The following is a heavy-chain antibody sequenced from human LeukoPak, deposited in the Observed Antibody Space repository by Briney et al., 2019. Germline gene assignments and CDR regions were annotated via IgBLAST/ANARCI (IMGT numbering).Heavy chain of an antibody. CDR3: AKDEDDYDSTLDY. CDR1: GFTFDDYA. Sequence: PGGSLRLSCAASGFTFDDYAMHWVRQAPGKGLEWVSGISWNSGSIGYADSVKGRFTISRDNAKNSLYLQMNSLRAEDTAFYYCAKDEDDYDSTLDYWGQGTLVTVSS. V-gene: IGHV3-9*01. D-gene: IGHD3-22*01. CDR2: ISWNSGSI. J-gene: IGHJ4*02.